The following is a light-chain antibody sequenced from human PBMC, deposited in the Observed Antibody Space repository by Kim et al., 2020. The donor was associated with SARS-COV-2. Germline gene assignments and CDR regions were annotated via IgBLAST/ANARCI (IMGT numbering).Light chain of an antibody. CDR3: QQYSSWPLT. J-gene: IGKJ4*01. CDR1: HNINSI. CDR2: GTS. V-gene: IGKV3-15*01. Sequence: VSAGESAPLSCRARHNINSIFAWYQQTPGQAPRLLIYGTSTRATGIPARFSGSGSGTEFTLTFSSLQSEDFAVYYCQQYSSWPLTFGGGTKVDIK.